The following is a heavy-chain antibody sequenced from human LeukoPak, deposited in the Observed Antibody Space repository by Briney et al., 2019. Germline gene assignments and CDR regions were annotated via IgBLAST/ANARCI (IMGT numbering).Heavy chain of an antibody. Sequence: GGSLRLSCAAPGFTFSSYAMHWVRQAPGKGLEWVAVISYDGSNKYYADSVKGRFTISRDNSKNTLYLQMSSLRAEDTAVYYCARDREAYXSSWYXFDYXXXXTLVTVSS. J-gene: IGHJ4*01. V-gene: IGHV3-30-3*01. CDR1: GFTFSSYA. D-gene: IGHD6-13*01. CDR2: ISYDGSNK. CDR3: ARDREAYXSSWYXFDY.